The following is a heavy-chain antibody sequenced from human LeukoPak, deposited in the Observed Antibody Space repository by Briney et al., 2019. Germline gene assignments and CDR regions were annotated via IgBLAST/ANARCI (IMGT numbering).Heavy chain of an antibody. J-gene: IGHJ4*02. Sequence: GGSLRLSCAASGFTFDDYAMHRVRQAPGKGLEWVSGISWNSGSIGYADSVKGRFTISRDNAKNSLYLQMNSLRAEDTALYYCAKDLSYSSSSGVDYWGQGTLVTVSS. V-gene: IGHV3-9*01. CDR3: AKDLSYSSSSGVDY. D-gene: IGHD6-6*01. CDR2: ISWNSGSI. CDR1: GFTFDDYA.